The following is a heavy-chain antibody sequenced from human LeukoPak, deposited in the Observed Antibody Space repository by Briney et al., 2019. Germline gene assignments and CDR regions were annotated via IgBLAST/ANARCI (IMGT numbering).Heavy chain of an antibody. CDR3: ARDYVATISYYYYYMDV. CDR1: GYTFTGYY. Sequence: ASVKVSCKASGYTFTGYYMHWVRQAPGQGLEWMGWINPNSGGTNYAQKFQGRVTMTRDTSISTAYMELSRLRSDDTAVYYCARDYVATISYYYYYMDVWGKGTTVTVSS. CDR2: INPNSGGT. J-gene: IGHJ6*03. V-gene: IGHV1-2*02. D-gene: IGHD5-12*01.